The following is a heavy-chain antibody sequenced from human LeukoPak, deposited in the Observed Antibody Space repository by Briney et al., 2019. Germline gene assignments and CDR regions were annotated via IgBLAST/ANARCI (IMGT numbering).Heavy chain of an antibody. V-gene: IGHV3-11*01. CDR1: GFTFSDYY. J-gene: IGHJ4*02. CDR2: ISNSGSNQ. Sequence: GGSLRLSCAASGFTFSDYYMNWIRQAPGKGLEWISYISNSGSNQYYADSVKGRFTISRDNAENSLYLQVDSLRAEDTAVYYCARGARGRIQLWFFDYWGQGTLVTVSS. D-gene: IGHD5-18*01. CDR3: ARGARGRIQLWFFDY.